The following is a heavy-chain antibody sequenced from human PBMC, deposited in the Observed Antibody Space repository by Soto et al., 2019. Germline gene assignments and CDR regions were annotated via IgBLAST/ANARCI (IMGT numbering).Heavy chain of an antibody. V-gene: IGHV3-30-3*01. J-gene: IGHJ5*02. D-gene: IGHD4-17*01. Sequence: PGGSLRLSCAASGFTFSSYAMHWVRQAPGKGLEWVAVISSDGSNKYYADSVKGRFTISRDNSKNTLYLQMNSLRAEDTAVYFCAKALDYGSNTVDRWGQGTLVTVSS. CDR3: AKALDYGSNTVDR. CDR1: GFTFSSYA. CDR2: ISSDGSNK.